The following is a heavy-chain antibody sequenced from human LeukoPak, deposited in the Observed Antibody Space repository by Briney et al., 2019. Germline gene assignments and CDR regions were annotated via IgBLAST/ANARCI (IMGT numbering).Heavy chain of an antibody. CDR1: GGSFSGYY. CDR2: INHSGRT. Sequence: PSETLSLTCAVYGGSFSGYYWSWIRQPPGKGLEWIGEINHSGRTNYNPSLKSRVTISVDTSKNQCSLKLSSVTAADTAVYYCARGVPYGSGSYYTRRNYYYGMDVWGQGTTVTVSS. CDR3: ARGVPYGSGSYYTRRNYYYGMDV. D-gene: IGHD3-10*01. V-gene: IGHV4-34*01. J-gene: IGHJ6*02.